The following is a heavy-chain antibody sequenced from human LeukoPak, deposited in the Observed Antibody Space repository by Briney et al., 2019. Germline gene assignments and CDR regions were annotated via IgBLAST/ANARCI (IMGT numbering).Heavy chain of an antibody. Sequence: HPGGSLRLSCAASGFTFSEYEMNWVRQAPGKGLEWISDISRCGTSGLNEYSEKGRFTISRKNAKNPLYLQMNSQRDEDTAISYCTRGRVFWGQGALVTVSS. V-gene: IGHV3-48*03. CDR3: TRGRVF. CDR1: GFTFSEYE. CDR2: ISRCGTSG. D-gene: IGHD6-6*01. J-gene: IGHJ4*02.